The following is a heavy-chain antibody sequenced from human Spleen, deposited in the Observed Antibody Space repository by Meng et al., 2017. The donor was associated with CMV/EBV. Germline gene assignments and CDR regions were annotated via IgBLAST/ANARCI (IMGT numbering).Heavy chain of an antibody. V-gene: IGHV4-34*01. CDR3: ARSQQLWLPSYYYSMDV. CDR2: INHSGST. CDR1: GGSFSGYY. J-gene: IGHJ6*04. D-gene: IGHD5-18*01. Sequence: SETLSLTCAVYGGSFSGYYWSWIRQPPGKGLEWIGEINHSGSTNYNPSLKSRVTISVDTSKNQFSLKLSSVTAADTAVYYCARSQQLWLPSYYYSMDVWGEGTTVTVSS.